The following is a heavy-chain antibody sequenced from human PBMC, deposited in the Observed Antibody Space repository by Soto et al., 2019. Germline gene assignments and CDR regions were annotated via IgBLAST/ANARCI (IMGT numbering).Heavy chain of an antibody. V-gene: IGHV3-11*01. J-gene: IGHJ4*02. CDR3: ARNSEHFDY. CDR1: GFALSDYY. CDR2: ISSSGRTI. Sequence: QVHLVESGGGLVKPGGSLRLSCAASGFALSDYYMSWIRQAPGKGLEWVSYISSSGRTIYYADPVRGRFTISRDNAENSLYLQMDSLRAEDTALYYCARNSEHFDYWGQGTLVTVSS. D-gene: IGHD6-13*01.